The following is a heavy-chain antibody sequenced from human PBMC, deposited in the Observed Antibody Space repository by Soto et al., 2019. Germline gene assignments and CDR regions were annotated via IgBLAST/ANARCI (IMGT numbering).Heavy chain of an antibody. J-gene: IGHJ4*02. CDR1: GGSIRSYY. Sequence: PSETLAHTCTVSGGSIRSYYWSWIRQPPGKGLEWIGYIYYSGSTNYNPSLKSRVTISVDTSKNQLSLKLSSVTAADTAVYYCARRYGYYFDYWGQGTLVTVSS. CDR3: ARRYGYYFDY. V-gene: IGHV4-59*08. CDR2: IYYSGST. D-gene: IGHD4-17*01.